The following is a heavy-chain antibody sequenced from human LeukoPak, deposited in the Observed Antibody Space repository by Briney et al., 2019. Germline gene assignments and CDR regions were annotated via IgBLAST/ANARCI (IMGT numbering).Heavy chain of an antibody. J-gene: IGHJ3*02. V-gene: IGHV3-48*03. CDR3: ARDRSKVTAYDDALDI. D-gene: IGHD2-21*02. CDR2: ISDIGTTQ. CDR1: GFTFSSYE. Sequence: GGSLRLSCAASGFTFSSYELNWVRQAPGKGLEWVSYISDIGTTQHYADSVKGRFTISRDNAKNSLCLQMNSLTGEDTAVYYCARDRSKVTAYDDALDIWGQGTMVIVSS.